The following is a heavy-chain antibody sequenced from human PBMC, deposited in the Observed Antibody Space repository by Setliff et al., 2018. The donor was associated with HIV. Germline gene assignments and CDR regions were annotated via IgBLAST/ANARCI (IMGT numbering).Heavy chain of an antibody. D-gene: IGHD3-16*01. CDR3: ARIFGDQGYYYGMDV. CDR1: GYSISSGYY. Sequence: SETLSLTCTVSGYSISSGYYWGCILPPPGKALEWIGSIYHSGSTYYNPSLKSRVTISVDTSKNQFSLKLSSVIAADTAVYYCARIFGDQGYYYGMDVWGQGTTVTSP. V-gene: IGHV4-38-2*02. J-gene: IGHJ6*02. CDR2: IYHSGST.